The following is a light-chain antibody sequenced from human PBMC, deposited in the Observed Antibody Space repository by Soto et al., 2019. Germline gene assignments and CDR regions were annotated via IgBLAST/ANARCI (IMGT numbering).Light chain of an antibody. Sequence: SYELSQPPSVSVSPGQTAIITCSGDELGDKYVSWYQQKAGQSPVMVISQDDKRPSGIPERFSGSNSGNTATLTISGTQAMDEGDYYCEMWDNGVIFGGGTKVTVL. CDR1: ELGDKY. CDR2: QDD. V-gene: IGLV3-1*01. J-gene: IGLJ2*01. CDR3: EMWDNGVI.